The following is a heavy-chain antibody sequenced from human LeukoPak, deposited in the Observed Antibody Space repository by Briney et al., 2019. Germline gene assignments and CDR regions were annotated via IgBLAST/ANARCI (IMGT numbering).Heavy chain of an antibody. CDR3: ARDQPDAFDI. CDR1: GYTFTGYY. V-gene: IGHV7-4-1*02. Sequence: ASVTVSCKASGYTFTGYYMHWVRQAPGQGLEWMGWINTNTGNPTYAQGFTGRFVFSLDTSVSTAYLQISSLKAEDTAVYYCARDQPDAFDIWGQGTMVTVSS. CDR2: INTNTGNP. J-gene: IGHJ3*02.